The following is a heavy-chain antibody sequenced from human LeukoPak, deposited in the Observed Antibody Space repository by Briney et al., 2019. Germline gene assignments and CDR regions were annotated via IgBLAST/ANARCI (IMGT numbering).Heavy chain of an antibody. CDR3: ATRVVFDWLLFDY. D-gene: IGHD3-9*01. V-gene: IGHV3-7*01. CDR1: GITFSRYW. J-gene: IGHJ4*02. CDR2: IKQDGSEE. Sequence: GGSLRLSCATSGITFSRYWMTWVRQAPGKGLEWVANIKQDGSEEYYVDSVKGRFTISRDSAKNSLYLQMNSLRAEDTAVYYCATRVVFDWLLFDYWGQGTLVTVSS.